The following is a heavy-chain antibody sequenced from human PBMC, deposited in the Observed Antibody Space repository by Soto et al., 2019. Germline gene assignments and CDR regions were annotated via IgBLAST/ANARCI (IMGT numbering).Heavy chain of an antibody. Sequence: EVQLVESGGGLVKPGGSLRLSCAASGFTFSSYSMNWVRQAPGKGLEWVSSISSSSSYIYYADSVKGRFTISRDNAKNSRYLQMNSPRAEDTAVYYCAREVSKYSGYDFDYWGQGTLVTVSS. CDR1: GFTFSSYS. D-gene: IGHD5-12*01. CDR3: AREVSKYSGYDFDY. V-gene: IGHV3-21*01. J-gene: IGHJ4*02. CDR2: ISSSSSYI.